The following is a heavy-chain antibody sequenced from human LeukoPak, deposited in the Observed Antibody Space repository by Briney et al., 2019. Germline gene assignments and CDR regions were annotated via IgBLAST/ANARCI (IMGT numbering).Heavy chain of an antibody. V-gene: IGHV3-23*01. CDR1: GFTFSSYA. J-gene: IGHJ2*01. D-gene: IGHD4-17*01. CDR2: ISGSGGST. CDR3: AKGGHADYGDYSHLWYFDL. Sequence: GSLRLSCAASGFTFSSYAMSWVRQAPGKGLEWVSAISGSGGSTYYADSVKGRFTISRDNSKNTLYLQMNSLRAEDTAVYYCAKGGHADYGDYSHLWYFDLWGRGTLVTVSS.